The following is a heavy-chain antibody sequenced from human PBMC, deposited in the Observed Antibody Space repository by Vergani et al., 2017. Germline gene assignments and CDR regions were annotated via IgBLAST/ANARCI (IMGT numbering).Heavy chain of an antibody. CDR2: IYTSGST. D-gene: IGHD2-15*01. CDR1: GGSISSYY. Sequence: QVQLQQWGAGLLKPSETLSLTCTVSGGSISSYYWSWIRQPAGKGLEWIGRIYTSGSTNYNPSLKSRVTMSVDTSKNQFSLKLSSVTAADTAVYYCASSGYCSGGSLCGYSYGYDYFDYWGQGTLVTVSS. J-gene: IGHJ4*02. CDR3: ASSGYCSGGSLCGYSYGYDYFDY. V-gene: IGHV4-59*10.